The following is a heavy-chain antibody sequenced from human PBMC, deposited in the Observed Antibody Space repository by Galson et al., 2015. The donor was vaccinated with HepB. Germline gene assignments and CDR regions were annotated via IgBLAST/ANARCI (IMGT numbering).Heavy chain of an antibody. Sequence: QSGAEVKKPGESLRISCKGSGYSFTSYWISWVRQMPGKGLEWMGRIDPSDSYTNYSPSFQGHVTISADKSISTAYLQWSSLKASDTAMYYCARHSGSGRYRGFYYYYGMDVWGQGTTVTVSS. J-gene: IGHJ6*02. CDR2: IDPSDSYT. V-gene: IGHV5-10-1*01. CDR3: ARHSGSGRYRGFYYYYGMDV. CDR1: GYSFTSYW. D-gene: IGHD6-19*01.